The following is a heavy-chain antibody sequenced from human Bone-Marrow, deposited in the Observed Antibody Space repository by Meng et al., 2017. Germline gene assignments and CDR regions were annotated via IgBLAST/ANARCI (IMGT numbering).Heavy chain of an antibody. J-gene: IGHJ4*02. D-gene: IGHD6-19*01. CDR2: FHHSGTT. CDR1: VASVSSGYW. CDR3: AASPGWWRIDS. V-gene: IGHV4-4*02. Sequence: QGRRTESAPGLGKPSGTLSLSCGVSVASVSSGYWWTWVRQPPGKGLEWIGEFHHSGTTNYNPSLRSRVTISVDTSKNQFSLRLTSVTAADTAVYYCAASPGWWRIDSWGQGTLVTVSS.